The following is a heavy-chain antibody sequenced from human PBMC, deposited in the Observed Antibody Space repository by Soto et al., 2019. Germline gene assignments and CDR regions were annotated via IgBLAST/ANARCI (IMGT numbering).Heavy chain of an antibody. Sequence: SETLSLTCTVSGGSISSSSYYWGWIRQPPGKGLEWIGSIYYSGSTYYNPSLKSRVTISVDTSKNQFSLKLSSVTAADTAVYYCATQYLDYGDYDYCPFDYWGQGTLVTVSS. V-gene: IGHV4-39*01. J-gene: IGHJ4*02. CDR2: IYYSGST. CDR3: ATQYLDYGDYDYCPFDY. D-gene: IGHD4-17*01. CDR1: GGSISSSSYY.